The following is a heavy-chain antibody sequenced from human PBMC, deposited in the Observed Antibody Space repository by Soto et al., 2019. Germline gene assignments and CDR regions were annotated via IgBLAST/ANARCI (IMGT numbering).Heavy chain of an antibody. CDR2: MFYSGSS. V-gene: IGHV4-59*01. J-gene: IGHJ3*02. CDR1: GASITTCY. CDR3: ASYHPWSGYNPSPEDAFDI. D-gene: IGHD3-3*01. Sequence: PSDTLSLTCTLSGASITTCYCTWIRQLPGKGLEWIGNMFYSGSSNYNPSLKSRVTLSVDRSKHQFSLKLSSVTAADTAVYYCASYHPWSGYNPSPEDAFDIWGQGTMVT.